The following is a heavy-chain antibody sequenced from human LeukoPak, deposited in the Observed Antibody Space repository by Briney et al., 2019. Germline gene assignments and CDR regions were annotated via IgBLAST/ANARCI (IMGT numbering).Heavy chain of an antibody. CDR3: ARGKGYGSGSYSQGLGP. J-gene: IGHJ5*02. CDR2: INHSGST. V-gene: IGHV4-34*01. CDR1: GGSFSGYY. Sequence: SETLSLTCAVYGGSFSGYYWSWIRQPPGKGLEWIGEINHSGSTNYNPSLKSRVTISVDTSKNQFSLKLSSVTAADTAVYYCARGKGYGSGSYSQGLGPWGQGTLVTVSS. D-gene: IGHD3-10*01.